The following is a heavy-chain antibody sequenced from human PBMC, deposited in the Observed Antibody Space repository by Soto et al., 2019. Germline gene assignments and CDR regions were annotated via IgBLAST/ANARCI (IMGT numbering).Heavy chain of an antibody. CDR3: ARQTMGTVTIDP. CDR1: GVSISSYC. J-gene: IGHJ5*02. CDR2: IYYSGST. V-gene: IGHV4-59*01. D-gene: IGHD4-17*01. Sequence: PSETLSLTCTVSGVSISSYCWSWIRQPPGKGLEWIGYIYYSGSTNYNPSLKSRVTMSVDTSKNQFSLKLSSVTAADTAVYYCARQTMGTVTIDPWGQGTLVTVSS.